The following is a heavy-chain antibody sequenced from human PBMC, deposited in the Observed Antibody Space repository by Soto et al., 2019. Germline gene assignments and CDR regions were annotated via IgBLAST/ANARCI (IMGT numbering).Heavy chain of an antibody. CDR1: GFTFSSYW. CDR2: IKQDGSEK. Sequence: GGSLRLSCVASGFTFSSYWMSWVRQAPGKGLEWVANIKQDGSEKYYVDSVRGRSTISRDNAKNSLYLKMNSLRAEDTAVYYCANDYALVFDIWGQGTMVTVSS. V-gene: IGHV3-7*01. CDR3: ANDYALVFDI. J-gene: IGHJ3*02. D-gene: IGHD4-17*01.